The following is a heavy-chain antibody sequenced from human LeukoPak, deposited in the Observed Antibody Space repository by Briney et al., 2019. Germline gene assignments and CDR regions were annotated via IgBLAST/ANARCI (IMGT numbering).Heavy chain of an antibody. D-gene: IGHD5-18*01. CDR3: ARTRGYSYGQDY. Sequence: GASVKVSCKASGGTFSSYAISWVRQAPGQGLEWMGRIIPISGTANYAQKFQGRVTITTDESTSTAYMELSSLRSEDTAVYYCARTRGYSYGQDYWGQGTLVTVSS. V-gene: IGHV1-69*05. CDR2: IIPISGTA. CDR1: GGTFSSYA. J-gene: IGHJ4*02.